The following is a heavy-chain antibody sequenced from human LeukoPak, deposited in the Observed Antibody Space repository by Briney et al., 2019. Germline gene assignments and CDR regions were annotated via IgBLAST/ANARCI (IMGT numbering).Heavy chain of an antibody. D-gene: IGHD3-9*01. Sequence: ASVKVSCKASGGTFSSYAISWVRQAPGQGLEWMGGIIPIFGTSNYAQKFQGRVTITADESTSTAYMELSSLRSEDTAVYYCARAARLTRIDAFDIWGQGTMVTVSS. V-gene: IGHV1-69*13. CDR3: ARAARLTRIDAFDI. CDR1: GGTFSSYA. CDR2: IIPIFGTS. J-gene: IGHJ3*02.